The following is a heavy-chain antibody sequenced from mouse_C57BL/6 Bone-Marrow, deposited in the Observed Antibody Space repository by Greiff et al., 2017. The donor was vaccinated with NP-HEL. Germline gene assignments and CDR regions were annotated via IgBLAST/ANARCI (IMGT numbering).Heavy chain of an antibody. CDR2: INPNNGGT. CDR3: ARMGELGPYAMDY. J-gene: IGHJ4*01. D-gene: IGHD4-1*01. CDR1: GYTFTDYY. Sequence: EVQLQQSGPELVKPGASVKISCKASGYTFTDYYMNWVKQSHGKSLEWIGDINPNNGGTSYNQKFKGKATLTVDKSSSTAYMGLRSLTSEDSAVYYCARMGELGPYAMDYWGQGTSVTVSS. V-gene: IGHV1-26*01.